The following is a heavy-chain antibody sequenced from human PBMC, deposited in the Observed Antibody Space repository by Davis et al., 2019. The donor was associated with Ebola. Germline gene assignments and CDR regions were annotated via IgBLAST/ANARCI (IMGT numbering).Heavy chain of an antibody. V-gene: IGHV5-10-1*01. CDR1: GYSFTSYW. CDR3: AALGFWSGYIGYAFDI. CDR2: IDPSDSYT. J-gene: IGHJ3*02. Sequence: GESLKISCKGSGYSFTSYWISWVRQMPGKGLEWMGRIDPSDSYTNYSPSFQGHVTISADKSISTAYLQWSSLKASDTAMYYCAALGFWSGYIGYAFDIWGQGTMVTVSS. D-gene: IGHD3-3*01.